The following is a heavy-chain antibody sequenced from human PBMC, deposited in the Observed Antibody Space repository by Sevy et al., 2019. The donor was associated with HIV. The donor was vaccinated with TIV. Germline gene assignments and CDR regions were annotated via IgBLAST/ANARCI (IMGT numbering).Heavy chain of an antibody. CDR3: ARGFDY. CDR1: GGSVSSGSYY. Sequence: SETLSLTCTVSGGSVSSGSYYWSWIRQPPGKGLEWIGYIYYSGSTNYNPSLKSRVTISVDTPKNQFSLKLSSVTAAETAVYYCARGFDYWGQGTLVTVSS. J-gene: IGHJ4*02. V-gene: IGHV4-61*01. CDR2: IYYSGST.